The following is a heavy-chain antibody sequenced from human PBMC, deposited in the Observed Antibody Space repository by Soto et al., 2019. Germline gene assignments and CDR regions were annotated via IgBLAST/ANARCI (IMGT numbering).Heavy chain of an antibody. J-gene: IGHJ4*02. CDR2: ISYDGSNK. CDR1: GFTFSSYG. CDR3: ANVDTAMGAFGY. V-gene: IGHV3-30*18. D-gene: IGHD5-18*01. Sequence: GGSLRLSCAASGFTFSSYGMHWVRQAPGKGLEWVAVISYDGSNKYYADSVKGRFTISRDNSKNTLYLQMNSLGAEDTAVYYCANVDTAMGAFGYWGQGTLVTVSS.